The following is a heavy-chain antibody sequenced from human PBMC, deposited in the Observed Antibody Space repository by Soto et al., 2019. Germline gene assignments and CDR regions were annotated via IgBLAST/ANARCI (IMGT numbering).Heavy chain of an antibody. CDR2: ISGGGGTT. CDR3: TKAVAAFDF. Sequence: GGSLRLSCAASGFTFSSHAMSWVRQAPGKGLEWVSGISGGGGTTYYADSVKGRFTISRDTSKNTLYLQMNSLRVEDTAVYYCTKAVAAFDFWGQGTLVTVSS. V-gene: IGHV3-23*01. D-gene: IGHD6-19*01. CDR1: GFTFSSHA. J-gene: IGHJ4*02.